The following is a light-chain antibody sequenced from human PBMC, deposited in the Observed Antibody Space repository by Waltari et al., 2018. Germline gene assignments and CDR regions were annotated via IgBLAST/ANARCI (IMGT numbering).Light chain of an antibody. CDR1: SSNIGKNP. CDR2: FND. V-gene: IGLV1-44*01. CDR3: AVWDDSLNGLI. Sequence: QSVLTQPPSASGTPGQRVTLSCSGSSSNIGKNPVNWYQQLPGTAPKLVIYFNDQRPSGVPDRFSGSKSGTSASLAISGLQSEDEADFHCAVWDDSLNGLIFGGGTKLTVL. J-gene: IGLJ2*01.